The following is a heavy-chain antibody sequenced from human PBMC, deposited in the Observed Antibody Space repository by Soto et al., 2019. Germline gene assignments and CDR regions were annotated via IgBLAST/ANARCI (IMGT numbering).Heavy chain of an antibody. D-gene: IGHD1-26*01. CDR2: IIPIFGTA. CDR1: GGTFSSYS. V-gene: IGHV1-69*01. CDR3: ARDGGRHSGGIDY. Sequence: QVQLVQSGAEVKKPGSSVKVSCKASGGTFSSYSINWVRQAPGQGLEWMGEIIPIFGTANSAQKFQGRVTITADESTSTAYMELSSLRSADTAVYYCARDGGRHSGGIDYWGQGPLVTVSS. J-gene: IGHJ4*02.